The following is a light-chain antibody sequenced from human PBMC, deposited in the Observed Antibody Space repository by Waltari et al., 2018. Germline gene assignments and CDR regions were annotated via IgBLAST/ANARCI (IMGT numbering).Light chain of an antibody. CDR3: QQYNRWRT. CDR1: QSIDTY. V-gene: IGKV3-15*01. J-gene: IGKJ1*01. Sequence: EIVMMQSPATLSVSPGERATLSCRASQSIDTYLAWYQQKPGQAPRLLIYGASTRATGISARFTGSGSGTEFTLTISSLQSEDCAVYYCQQYNRWRTFGQGTKVEIK. CDR2: GAS.